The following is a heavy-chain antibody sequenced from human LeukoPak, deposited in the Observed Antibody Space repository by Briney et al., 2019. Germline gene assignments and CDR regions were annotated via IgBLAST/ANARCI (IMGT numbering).Heavy chain of an antibody. CDR2: ISSSGSTI. D-gene: IGHD3-10*02. Sequence: PGGSLRLPCAASGFTFSSYEMNWVRQDPGKGLEWVSYISSSGSTIYYADSVKGRFTISRDNAKNSLYLQMNSLRAEDTAVYYCAELSITMIGGVWGKGTTVTISS. CDR1: GFTFSSYE. J-gene: IGHJ6*04. CDR3: AELSITMIGGV. V-gene: IGHV3-48*03.